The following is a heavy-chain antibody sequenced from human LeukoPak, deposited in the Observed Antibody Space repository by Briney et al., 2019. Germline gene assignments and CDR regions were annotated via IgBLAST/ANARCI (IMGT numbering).Heavy chain of an antibody. CDR3: ARGAAIDY. CDR1: GFTVSSNY. V-gene: IGHV3-66*01. CDR2: IYSGGST. D-gene: IGHD6-25*01. Sequence: PGGSLRLSCAASGFTVSSNYMSWVRQAPGKGLEWVSVIYSGGSTYYADSVKGRFTISRDNAKNSLYLQMNCLRAEDTAVYYCARGAAIDYWGQGTLVTVSS. J-gene: IGHJ4*02.